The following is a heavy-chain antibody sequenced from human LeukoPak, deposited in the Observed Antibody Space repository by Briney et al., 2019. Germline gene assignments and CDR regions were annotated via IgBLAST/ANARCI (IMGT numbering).Heavy chain of an antibody. CDR3: VRKMSGSGNYCFDY. CDR1: GFTFSSYN. J-gene: IGHJ4*02. D-gene: IGHD3-10*01. CDR2: ISTSSNTI. V-gene: IGHV3-48*02. Sequence: PEGSLRLSCAASGFTFSSYNMNWVRQAPGKGLEWISFISTSSNTIYYADSVKGRFTISRDNAKNSLYLQMNSLRDEDTAVYYCVRKMSGSGNYCFDYWGQGALVTVSS.